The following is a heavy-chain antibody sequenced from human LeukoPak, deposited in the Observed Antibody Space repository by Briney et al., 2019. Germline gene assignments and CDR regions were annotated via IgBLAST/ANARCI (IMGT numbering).Heavy chain of an antibody. J-gene: IGHJ4*02. CDR1: GFTFSSYW. D-gene: IGHD2-2*02. V-gene: IGHV3-74*01. CDR2: INSDGSST. CDR3: ASHQYCSSTSCYTRVDY. Sequence: GGSLRLSCAASGFTFSSYWMHWVRQAPGKGLVWVSRINSDGSSTSYADSVKDRFTISRDNAKNTLYLQMNSLRAEDTAVYYCASHQYCSSTSCYTRVDYWGQGTLVTVSS.